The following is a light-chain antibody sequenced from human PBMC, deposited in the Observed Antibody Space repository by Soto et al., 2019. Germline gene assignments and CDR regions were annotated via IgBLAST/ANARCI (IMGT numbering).Light chain of an antibody. J-gene: IGKJ5*01. CDR1: QSVSSSY. CDR3: QQYTNWPPNT. Sequence: EIVLTQSPGTLSLSPGERATLSCRASQSVSSSYLAWYQQRPGQAPRLLIYGASTRATGVPARFSGRGSGTEFTLTISSLQSEDLAVYYCQQYTNWPPNTFGQGTRLRL. CDR2: GAS. V-gene: IGKV3-15*01.